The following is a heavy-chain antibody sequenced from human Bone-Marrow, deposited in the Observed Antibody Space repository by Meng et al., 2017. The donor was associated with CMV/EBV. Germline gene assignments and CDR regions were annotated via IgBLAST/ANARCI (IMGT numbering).Heavy chain of an antibody. Sequence: ASVKVSCKASGYTFTSYDINWVRQATGQGLEWMGWMNPNSGNTGYAQKFQGRVTITRNTSISTAYMELSSLRSEDTAVYYCARGGGEYSSSWLVAGTLAIDYWGQGTLVTVSS. CDR2: MNPNSGNT. D-gene: IGHD6-13*01. CDR1: GYTFTSYD. V-gene: IGHV1-8*03. CDR3: ARGGGEYSSSWLVAGTLAIDY. J-gene: IGHJ4*02.